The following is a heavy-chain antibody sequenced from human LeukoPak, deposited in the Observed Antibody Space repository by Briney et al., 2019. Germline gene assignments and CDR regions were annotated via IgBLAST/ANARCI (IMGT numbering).Heavy chain of an antibody. D-gene: IGHD3-22*01. CDR3: ARRPYSDTSGRLSDV. J-gene: IGHJ6*02. CDR1: GFTFSLYW. V-gene: IGHV3-48*02. Sequence: GGSLRLSCAASGFTFSLYWMNWVRQAPGKGLEWISYIGSSGSPTHYADSVRGRFTISRDNAKNSLYLQMNSLRDDDTALYYCARRPYSDTSGRLSDVWGQGTTVTVSS. CDR2: IGSSGSPT.